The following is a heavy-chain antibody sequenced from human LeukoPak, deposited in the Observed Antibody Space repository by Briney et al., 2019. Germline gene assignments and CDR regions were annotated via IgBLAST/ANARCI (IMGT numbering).Heavy chain of an antibody. J-gene: IGHJ4*02. CDR3: AKEGVSTGTRRGPGDY. V-gene: IGHV3-23*01. CDR2: ISGSGGST. D-gene: IGHD1-7*01. CDR1: GFTFSSYA. Sequence: GASLRLSSAASGFTFSSYAMSWVRQAPGKGLEWVSAISGSGGSTYYADSVKGRFTISRGNSKNTLYLQMNSLRAEDTAVYYCAKEGVSTGTRRGPGDYWGQGTLVTVSS.